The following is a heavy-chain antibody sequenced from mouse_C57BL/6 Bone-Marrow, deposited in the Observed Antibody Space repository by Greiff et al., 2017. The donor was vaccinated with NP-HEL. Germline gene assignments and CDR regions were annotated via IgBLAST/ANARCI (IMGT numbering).Heavy chain of an antibody. J-gene: IGHJ3*01. Sequence: VHVKQSGPELVKPGASVKISCKASGYSFTGYYMHWVKQSHGNILDWIGYIYPYNGVSSYNQKFKGKATLTVDKSSSTVYMELRSLTSEDAAVYYCARIYYGYPAWFAYWGQGTLVTVSA. D-gene: IGHD2-2*01. CDR2: IYPYNGVS. CDR3: ARIYYGYPAWFAY. CDR1: GYSFTGYY. V-gene: IGHV1-31*01.